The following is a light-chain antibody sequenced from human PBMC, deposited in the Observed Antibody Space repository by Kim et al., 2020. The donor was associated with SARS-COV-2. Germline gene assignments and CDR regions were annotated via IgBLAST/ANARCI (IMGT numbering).Light chain of an antibody. Sequence: DIQMTQSPSSVSASVGDRVTLTCRASQDIGNWLAWYQQNPGKAPNLLIYAASGLQSGVPSRFSGSGYGTDFTLTISGLQPEDFATYFCQQSDSFPYTCRQGTTLEF. V-gene: IGKV1-12*01. CDR3: QQSDSFPYT. J-gene: IGKJ2*01. CDR2: AAS. CDR1: QDIGNW.